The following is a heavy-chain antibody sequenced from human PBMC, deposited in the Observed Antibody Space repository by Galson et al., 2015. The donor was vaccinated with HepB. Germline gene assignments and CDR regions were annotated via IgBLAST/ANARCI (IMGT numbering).Heavy chain of an antibody. J-gene: IGHJ4*02. D-gene: IGHD3-10*01. V-gene: IGHV5-10-1*01. CDR2: IDPSDSYT. CDR3: ARHINSGSYYNGFDY. CDR1: GYSFTSYW. Sequence: QSGAEVKRPGESLRISCKGSGYSFTSYWISWVRQMPGKGLEWMGTIDPSDSYTKYSPSFQGLVTISADKSIGTAYLQWSSLKASDTAMYYCARHINSGSYYNGFDYWGQGTLVTVSS.